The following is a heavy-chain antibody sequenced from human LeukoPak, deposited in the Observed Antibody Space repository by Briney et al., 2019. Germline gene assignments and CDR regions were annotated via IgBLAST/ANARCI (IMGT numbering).Heavy chain of an antibody. J-gene: IGHJ3*02. CDR3: ARGDCSGGSCPYDAFDI. D-gene: IGHD2-15*01. V-gene: IGHV4-4*07. CDR2: IYTSGST. Sequence: PSETLSLTCAVSGGSISSYYWSWIRQPAGKGLEWIGRIYTSGSTNYNPSRKSRVTMSVDTSKNQFSLKLSAVTAADTAVYYCARGDCSGGSCPYDAFDIWGQGTRVTVSS. CDR1: GGSISSYY.